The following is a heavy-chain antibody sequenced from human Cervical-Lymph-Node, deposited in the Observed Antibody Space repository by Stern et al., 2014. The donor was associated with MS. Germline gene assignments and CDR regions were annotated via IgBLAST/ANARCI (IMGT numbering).Heavy chain of an antibody. Sequence: EVQLVESGTEVKKPGESLRISCKGSGYSFSTYWIGWVRQMPGKGLEWVALIYPGDSETRYSPSFQGQVTISVDKSIRTAYLHWSTLKASDTAIYYCARVGSIGVDTSGYWGQGTLVIVSS. V-gene: IGHV5-51*01. CDR3: ARVGSIGVDTSGY. J-gene: IGHJ4*02. CDR1: GYSFSTYW. CDR2: IYPGDSET. D-gene: IGHD3-3*01.